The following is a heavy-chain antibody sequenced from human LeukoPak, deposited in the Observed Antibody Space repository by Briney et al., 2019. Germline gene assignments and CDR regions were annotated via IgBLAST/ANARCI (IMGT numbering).Heavy chain of an antibody. J-gene: IGHJ4*02. CDR3: ARGSTYYDGRGKVPFDY. V-gene: IGHV3-48*01. CDR1: GFTFSTYS. Sequence: GGSLRLSCAASGFTFSTYSMNWVRQAPGKGLEWVSYISSSSSTIYYADSVKGRFTISRDNAKNSLYLQMNSLRAEDTAVYYCARGSTYYDGRGKVPFDYWGQGTLVTVSS. D-gene: IGHD3-22*01. CDR2: ISSSSSTI.